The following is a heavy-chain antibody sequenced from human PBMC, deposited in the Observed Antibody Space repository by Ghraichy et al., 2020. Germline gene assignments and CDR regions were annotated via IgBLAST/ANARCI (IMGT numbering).Heavy chain of an antibody. CDR3: AREGGRVTIFGVVRAFDY. J-gene: IGHJ4*02. CDR1: GGSISSYY. CDR2: IYTSGST. Sequence: SETLSLTCTVSGGSISSYYWSWIRQPAGKGLEWIGRIYTSGSTNYNPSLKSRVTMSVDTSKNQFSLKLSSVTAADTAVYYCAREGGRVTIFGVVRAFDYWGQGTLVTVSS. V-gene: IGHV4-4*07. D-gene: IGHD3-3*01.